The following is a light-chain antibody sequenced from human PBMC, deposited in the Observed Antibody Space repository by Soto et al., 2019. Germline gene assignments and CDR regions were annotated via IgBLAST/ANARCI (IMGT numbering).Light chain of an antibody. CDR1: QSVSSTF. Sequence: EVVLTQSPGTLSLFPGERATLSCRANQSVSSTFLAWYQQKPGQAPRLLIYGASRRATGIPDRFSGSGSGTDFTLTISTLEHEDFAVYYCQQYGTSLKWTFGQGTKVGVK. J-gene: IGKJ1*01. V-gene: IGKV3-20*01. CDR3: QQYGTSLKWT. CDR2: GAS.